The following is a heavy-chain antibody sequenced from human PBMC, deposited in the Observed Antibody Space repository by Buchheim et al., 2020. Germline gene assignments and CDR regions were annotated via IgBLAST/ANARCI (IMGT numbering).Heavy chain of an antibody. Sequence: QVQLVQSGAEVKKPGSSVKVSCKASGGTFSSYAISWVRQAPGQGLEWMGRIIPILGIANYAQKFQGRVTITADKSTSTAYMELSSLRSENTAVNYCARRYCSSTSCYAGLLYYYYGMDIWGQGTT. D-gene: IGHD2-2*01. CDR2: IIPILGIA. CDR1: GGTFSSYA. J-gene: IGHJ6*02. V-gene: IGHV1-69*04. CDR3: ARRYCSSTSCYAGLLYYYYGMDI.